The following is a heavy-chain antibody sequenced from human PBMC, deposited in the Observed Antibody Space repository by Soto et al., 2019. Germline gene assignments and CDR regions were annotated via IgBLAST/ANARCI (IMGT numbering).Heavy chain of an antibody. J-gene: IGHJ5*02. Sequence: EVQVVESGGGLVKPGGSLTLSCNFTFSMYSMNWVRQAPGKGLEWVASISSGAAYIKYADSVQGRFTISRDNAKSSLSLQMSSLRVEDSAVYFCTRDEGGSYDSWFHPWGQGTQVTVSA. CDR1: TFSMYS. V-gene: IGHV3-21*01. CDR3: TRDEGGSYDSWFHP. CDR2: ISSGAAYI. D-gene: IGHD1-26*01.